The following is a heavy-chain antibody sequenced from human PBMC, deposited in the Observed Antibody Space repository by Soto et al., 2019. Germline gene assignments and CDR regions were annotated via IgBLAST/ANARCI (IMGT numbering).Heavy chain of an antibody. CDR1: GGSISSHY. CDR2: IYYSGST. D-gene: IGHD3-10*01. V-gene: IGHV4-59*11. Sequence: SETLSLTCTVSGGSISSHYWSWTRQPPGKGLEWIGYIYYSGSTNYNPSLKSRVTISVDTSKNQFSLKLSSVTAADTAVYYCARGGYYGSGSYYTSPEYYMDVWGKGNTVTVSS. CDR3: ARGGYYGSGSYYTSPEYYMDV. J-gene: IGHJ6*03.